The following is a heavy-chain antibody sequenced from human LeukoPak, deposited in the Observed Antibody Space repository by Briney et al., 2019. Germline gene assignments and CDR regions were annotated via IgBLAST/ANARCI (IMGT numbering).Heavy chain of an antibody. Sequence: GGSLRLSCAASGFTFSSYAMHRVRQAPGKRLEWVAVISYDGSNKYYADSVKGRFTISRDNSKNTLYLQMNSLRAEDTAVYYCARGGGLRLGELSTHFDYWGQGTLVTVSS. V-gene: IGHV3-30-3*01. CDR2: ISYDGSNK. CDR3: ARGGGLRLGELSTHFDY. D-gene: IGHD3-16*02. CDR1: GFTFSSYA. J-gene: IGHJ4*02.